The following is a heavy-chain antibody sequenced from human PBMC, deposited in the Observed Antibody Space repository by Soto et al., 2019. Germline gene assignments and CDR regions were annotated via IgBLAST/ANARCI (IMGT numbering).Heavy chain of an antibody. V-gene: IGHV3-9*01. CDR1: GFTFDNYA. D-gene: IGHD1-1*01. Sequence: PGGSLRLSCAASGFTFDNYAMHWARQAPGKGLERVSGISWHSASIAYADSVKGRFTISRDNAKKSLYLQMHSLRAEETALYYCAKAIGTAYYYYGMDGWGQGSTVTVSS. CDR2: ISWHSASI. CDR3: AKAIGTAYYYYGMDG. J-gene: IGHJ6*02.